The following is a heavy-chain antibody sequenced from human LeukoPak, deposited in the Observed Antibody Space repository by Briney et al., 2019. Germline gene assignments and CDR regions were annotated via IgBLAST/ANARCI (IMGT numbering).Heavy chain of an antibody. J-gene: IGHJ4*02. CDR1: GFTFSSYA. Sequence: PGGSLRLSCAASGFTFSSYAMSWVRQAPGKGLEWVSAISGSGSSTYYADSVKGRFTISRDNSKNTLYLQMNSLRAEDTAVYYCAKDIYYGSGSYYLAPFDYWGQGTLVTVSS. CDR2: ISGSGSST. V-gene: IGHV3-23*01. D-gene: IGHD3-10*01. CDR3: AKDIYYGSGSYYLAPFDY.